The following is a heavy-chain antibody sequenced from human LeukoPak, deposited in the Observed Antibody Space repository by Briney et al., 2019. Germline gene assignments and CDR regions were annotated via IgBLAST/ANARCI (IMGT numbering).Heavy chain of an antibody. Sequence: EASVKVSCKVSGYTLTELSMHWVRQAPGKGLEWMGGFDPEDGETIYAQKFQGRVTMTEDTSTDTAYMELSSLRSEDTAVYYCAIKLLSMTDYYHYGMDVWGKGTTVTVSS. CDR1: GYTLTELS. J-gene: IGHJ6*04. CDR3: AIKLLSMTDYYHYGMDV. D-gene: IGHD2-2*01. V-gene: IGHV1-24*01. CDR2: FDPEDGET.